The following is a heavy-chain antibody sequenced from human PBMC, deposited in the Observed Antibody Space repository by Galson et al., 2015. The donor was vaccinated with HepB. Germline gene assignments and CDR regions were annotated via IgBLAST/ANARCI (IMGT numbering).Heavy chain of an antibody. V-gene: IGHV1-18*04. CDR3: ARDRFHSLDY. CDR2: ISINSGNT. J-gene: IGHJ4*02. Sequence: PVKVSCKASGYPFTSNGISWVRQAPGQGLEWMGWISINSGNTKYAQRLQGRVTLTKDTSTDTAYMELRGLTSDDAALYYCARDRFHSLDYWGQGTLVTVSS. CDR1: GYPFTSNG.